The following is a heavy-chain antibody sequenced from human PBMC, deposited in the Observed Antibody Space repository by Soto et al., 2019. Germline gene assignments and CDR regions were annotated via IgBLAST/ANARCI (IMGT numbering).Heavy chain of an antibody. CDR2: ISSSSSYI. J-gene: IGHJ5*02. D-gene: IGHD3-22*01. V-gene: IGHV3-21*01. CDR3: ARELQYYYDSSGYFP. Sequence: PGGSLRLSCAASGFTFSSYSMNWVRQAPGKGLEWVSSISSSSSYIYYADSVKGRFTISRDNAKNSLYLQMNSLRAEDTAVYYCARELQYYYDSSGYFPWGPGTLVTVSS. CDR1: GFTFSSYS.